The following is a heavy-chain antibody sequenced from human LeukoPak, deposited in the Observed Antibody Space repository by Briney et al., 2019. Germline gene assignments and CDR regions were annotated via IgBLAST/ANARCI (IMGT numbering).Heavy chain of an antibody. CDR3: AKARGMNALDI. J-gene: IGHJ3*02. CDR1: GFTFYSYA. CDR2: ISISGGST. V-gene: IGHV3-23*01. Sequence: PGGTLRLSCAASGFTFYSYAMSWVRQPPGKGLEWVSTISISGGSTNYADSVKGRITISRDNSKNTLYVRINSLRAEDTAIYYCAKARGMNALDIWGQGTMVTVSS.